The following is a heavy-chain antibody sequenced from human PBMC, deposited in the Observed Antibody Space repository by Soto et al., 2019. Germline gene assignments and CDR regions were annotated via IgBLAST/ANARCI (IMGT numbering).Heavy chain of an antibody. CDR3: ARNMDYYYGPGSGNGHGV. CDR2: INPKFGDT. V-gene: IGHV1-2*02. CDR1: GYTFTAYY. Sequence: QVPLVQSGAEVKEPGDSVRVSCEASGYTFTAYYIHWVRQAPGQGLEWMGWINPKFGDTTYAQDFQGRLTLTRDMSISTVYMDLRRLTSDDTALYYCARNMDYYYGPGSGNGHGVWGQGTTVNVFS. J-gene: IGHJ6*02. D-gene: IGHD3-10*01.